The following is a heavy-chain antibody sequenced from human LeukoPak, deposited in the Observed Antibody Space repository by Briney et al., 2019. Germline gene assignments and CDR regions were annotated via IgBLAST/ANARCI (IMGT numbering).Heavy chain of an antibody. D-gene: IGHD2-2*01. V-gene: IGHV4-30-2*01. CDR2: IYHSTEN. CDR1: GGSLSSGDYA. CDR3: AGGRNSCASTRCYAGLFDY. J-gene: IGHJ4*02. Sequence: SETLSLTCLVTGGSLSSGDYAWCWLRQPPGKGREWVGYIYHSTENYYNPSFKGRVTMSVDRPKNQSSPKESSLAAADTAMYYCAGGRNSCASTRCYAGLFDYWGQGTLVTVSS.